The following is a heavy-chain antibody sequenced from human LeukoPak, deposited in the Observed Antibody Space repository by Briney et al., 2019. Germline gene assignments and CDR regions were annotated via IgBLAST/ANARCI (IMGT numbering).Heavy chain of an antibody. CDR2: IYYSGST. Sequence: SETLSLTCTVSGGSISSSSYYWGWIRQPPGKGLEWIGSIYYSGSTYYNPSLKSRVTISVDTSKNQFSRKLSSVTAADTAVYYCASLPPLYSSSYTPPLHWYFDLWGRGTLVTVSS. CDR3: ASLPPLYSSSYTPPLHWYFDL. J-gene: IGHJ2*01. D-gene: IGHD6-6*01. CDR1: GGSISSSSYY. V-gene: IGHV4-39*01.